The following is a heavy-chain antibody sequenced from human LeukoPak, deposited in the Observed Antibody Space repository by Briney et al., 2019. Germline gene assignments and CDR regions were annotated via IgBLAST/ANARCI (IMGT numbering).Heavy chain of an antibody. D-gene: IGHD1-20*01. Sequence: GGSLRLSCAASGFTFSSYGMHWVRQAPGKGLEWVALIWYDGSNKYYADSVKGRFTISRDNSKNTLYLQMNSLRAEDTAVYHCAKEVAVTGEPYFDYWGQGTLVTVSS. V-gene: IGHV3-33*06. CDR2: IWYDGSNK. J-gene: IGHJ4*02. CDR3: AKEVAVTGEPYFDY. CDR1: GFTFSSYG.